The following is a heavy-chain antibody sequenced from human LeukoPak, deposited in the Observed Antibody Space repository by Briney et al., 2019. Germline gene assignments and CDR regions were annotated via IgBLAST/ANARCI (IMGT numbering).Heavy chain of an antibody. CDR2: ISWNSGSI. V-gene: IGHV3-9*01. CDR1: GFTFSSYW. Sequence: PGGSLRLSCAASGFTFSSYWMHWVRQAPGKGLEWVSGISWNSGSIGYADSVKGRFTISRDNAKNSLYLQMNSLRAEDTALYYCAKDPSGSYVEYYFDYWGQGTLVTVSS. CDR3: AKDPSGSYVEYYFDY. J-gene: IGHJ4*02. D-gene: IGHD1-26*01.